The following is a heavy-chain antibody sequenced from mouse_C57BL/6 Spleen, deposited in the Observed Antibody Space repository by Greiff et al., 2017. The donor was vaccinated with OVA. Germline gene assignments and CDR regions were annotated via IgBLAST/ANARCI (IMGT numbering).Heavy chain of an antibody. D-gene: IGHD3-2*02. CDR2: INYDGSST. CDR1: GFTFSDYY. Sequence: DVKLVESEGGLVQPGRSMKLSCTASGFTFSDYYMAWVRQVPEKGLEWVANINYDGSSTYYLDSLKSRFIISRDNAKNILYLQMSSLKSEDTATYYCARGRGLRPFDYWGQGTTLTVSS. CDR3: ARGRGLRPFDY. J-gene: IGHJ2*01. V-gene: IGHV5-16*01.